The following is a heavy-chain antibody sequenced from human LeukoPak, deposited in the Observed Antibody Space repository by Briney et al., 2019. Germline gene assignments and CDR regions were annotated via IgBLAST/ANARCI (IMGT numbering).Heavy chain of an antibody. CDR1: GGSFSGYY. CDR3: ARGQYQLLWRYFDY. V-gene: IGHV4-34*01. J-gene: IGHJ4*02. Sequence: PSETLSLTCAVYGGSFSGYYWSWIRKPPGKGLEWIGEINHSGSTNYNPSLKSRVTISVDTSKNQFSLKLSSVTAADTAVYYCARGQYQLLWRYFDYWGQGTLVTVSS. D-gene: IGHD2-2*01. CDR2: INHSGST.